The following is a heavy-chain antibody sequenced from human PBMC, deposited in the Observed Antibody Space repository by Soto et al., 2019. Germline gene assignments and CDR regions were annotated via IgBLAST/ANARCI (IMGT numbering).Heavy chain of an antibody. J-gene: IGHJ4*02. V-gene: IGHV3-21*01. CDR3: ARESEDLTSNFDY. CDR2: ISSTTNYI. CDR1: GFTFTRYS. Sequence: AGSLRLSCAASGFTFTRYSMNWVRQAPGKGLEWVSSISSTTNYIYYADSMKGRFTVSRDNAKNSVYLEMNSLSAEDTAVYYCARESEDLTSNFDYWGQGTLVTVSS.